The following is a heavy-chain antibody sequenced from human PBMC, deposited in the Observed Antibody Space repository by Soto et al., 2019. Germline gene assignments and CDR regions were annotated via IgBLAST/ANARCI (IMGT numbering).Heavy chain of an antibody. CDR3: ARNSHRFCSSTSCYAGITYYYYMDV. Sequence: PSETLSLTCAVYGGSFSGYYWSWIRQPPGKGLEWIGEINHSGSTNYNPSLKSRVTISVDTSKNQFSLKLSSVTAADTAVYYCARNSHRFCSSTSCYAGITYYYYMDVWGKGTTVTVSS. CDR1: GGSFSGYY. D-gene: IGHD2-2*01. CDR2: INHSGST. J-gene: IGHJ6*03. V-gene: IGHV4-34*01.